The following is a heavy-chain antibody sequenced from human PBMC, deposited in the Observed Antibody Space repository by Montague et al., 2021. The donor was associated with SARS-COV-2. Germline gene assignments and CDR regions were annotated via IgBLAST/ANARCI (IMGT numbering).Heavy chain of an antibody. V-gene: IGHV4-39*01. CDR2: IPYTGRT. CDR3: ARQLPSYCATNKCYPYYFDG. D-gene: IGHD2-8*01. CDR1: GGSISSPDYY. J-gene: IGHJ4*02. Sequence: SETLSLTCTVSGGSISSPDYYWGWIRQSPGKGLEWIGSIPYTGRTYYNPSLRSRVSFSMDTSKNHLSLSLSSVTVADTAVYFCARQLPSYCATNKCYPYYFDGWGQGALVTVSS.